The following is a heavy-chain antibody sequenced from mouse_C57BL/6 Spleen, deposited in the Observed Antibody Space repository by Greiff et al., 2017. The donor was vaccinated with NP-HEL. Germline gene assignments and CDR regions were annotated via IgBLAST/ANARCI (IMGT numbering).Heavy chain of an antibody. CDR1: GFTFSDYG. CDR3: ARQEGRDYSWFAY. V-gene: IGHV5-15*01. CDR2: ISNLAYSI. J-gene: IGHJ3*01. Sequence: EVQLVESGGGLVQPGGSLKLSCAASGFTFSDYGMAWVRQAPRKGPEWVAFISNLAYSIYYADTVTGRFTISRENAKNTLYLEMSSLRSEDTAMYYCARQEGRDYSWFAYWGQGTLVTVSA. D-gene: IGHD1-1*01.